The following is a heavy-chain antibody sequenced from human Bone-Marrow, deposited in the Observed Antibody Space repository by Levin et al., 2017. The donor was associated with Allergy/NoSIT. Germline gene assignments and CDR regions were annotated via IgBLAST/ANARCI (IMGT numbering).Heavy chain of an antibody. J-gene: IGHJ4*02. CDR2: MYHGGAT. V-gene: IGHV4-38-2*02. CDR3: ARGPALIPDFFGSGGSVDY. Sequence: SQTLSLTCTVSGYSIRSGYYWGWIRQPPGKGLEWIGIMYHGGATHYNPSLKSRVTISVEDTSKNQFSLKLTSVTAADTAVYYCARGPALIPDFFGSGGSVDYWGQGTLVTVSS. D-gene: IGHD3-10*01. CDR1: GYSIRSGYY.